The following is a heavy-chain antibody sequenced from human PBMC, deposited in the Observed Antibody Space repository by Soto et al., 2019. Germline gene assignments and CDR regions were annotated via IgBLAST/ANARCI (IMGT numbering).Heavy chain of an antibody. CDR2: ISSSSSTI. Sequence: EVQLVESGGGLVQPGGSLRLSCAASGFTFSSYSMNWVRQAPGKGLEWVSYISSSSSTIYYADSVKGRFTISRDNAKNSLYLQMNILRAEDTAVYYCARDSYDFWSGYFYYWGQGTLVTVSS. D-gene: IGHD3-3*01. CDR1: GFTFSSYS. J-gene: IGHJ4*02. V-gene: IGHV3-48*01. CDR3: ARDSYDFWSGYFYY.